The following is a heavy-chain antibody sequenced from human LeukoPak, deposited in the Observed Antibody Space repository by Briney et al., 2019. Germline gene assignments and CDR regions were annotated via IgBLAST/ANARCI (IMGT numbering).Heavy chain of an antibody. V-gene: IGHV4-31*03. CDR3: ARVVPAAKAGTHNWFDP. D-gene: IGHD2-2*01. Sequence: PSQTLSLTCTVSGGSISSGGYYWSWIRQHPGKGLEWIGYIYYSGSTYYNPSLKSRVTISVDTSKNQFSLKLSSVTAADTAVYYCARVVPAAKAGTHNWFDPWGQGTLVTVSS. J-gene: IGHJ5*02. CDR2: IYYSGST. CDR1: GGSISSGGYY.